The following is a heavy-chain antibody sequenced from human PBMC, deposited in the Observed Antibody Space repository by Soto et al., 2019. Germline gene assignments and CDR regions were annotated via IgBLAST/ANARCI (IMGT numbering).Heavy chain of an antibody. D-gene: IGHD2-2*01. J-gene: IGHJ4*02. CDR2: IRQDGSEK. CDR1: GFTFSSNW. V-gene: IGHV3-7*04. Sequence: GSLRLSCVGSGFTFSSNWMTWVRQAPGKGLEWVGNIRQDGSEKNYVDTVKGRFTISRDNAKNSLNLKMNSIRAEDTAVYYCAREIVVARGASYFDYWGPGT. CDR3: AREIVVARGASYFDY.